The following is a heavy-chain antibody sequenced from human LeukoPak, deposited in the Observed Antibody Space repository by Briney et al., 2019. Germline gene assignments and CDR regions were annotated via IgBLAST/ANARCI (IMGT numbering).Heavy chain of an antibody. CDR1: GGSISSSNW. Sequence: SGTLSLTCAVSGGSISSSNWWSWGRQPPGMGLECIGEIYHSGSTNYNPSLKSRVTISVDKSKNQFSLKLSSVTAADTAVYYCARDQGLLWFGELYTDYWGQGTLVTVSS. CDR3: ARDQGLLWFGELYTDY. D-gene: IGHD3-10*01. CDR2: IYHSGST. J-gene: IGHJ4*02. V-gene: IGHV4-4*02.